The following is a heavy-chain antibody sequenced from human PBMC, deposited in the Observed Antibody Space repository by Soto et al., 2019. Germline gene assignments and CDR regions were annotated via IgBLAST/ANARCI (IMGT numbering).Heavy chain of an antibody. V-gene: IGHV1-2*02. J-gene: IGHJ4*02. CDR1: GYTFTGYY. CDR2: INPNSGGT. CDR3: ARDRGIAAAGEFDY. D-gene: IGHD6-13*01. Sequence: ASVKVSCKASGYTFTGYYMHWVRQAPGQGLEWMGWINPNSGGTNYAQKFQGRVTMTRDTSISTAYMELSRLRSDDTAVYYCARDRGIAAAGEFDYWGQGTLVTSPQ.